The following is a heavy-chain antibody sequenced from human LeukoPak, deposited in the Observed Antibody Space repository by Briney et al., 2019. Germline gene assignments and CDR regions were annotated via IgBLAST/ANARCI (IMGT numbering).Heavy chain of an antibody. V-gene: IGHV4-30-4*01. J-gene: IGHJ4*02. Sequence: PSQTLSLTCTVSGGSISSGDYYWSWIRQPPGEGLEWIGYINYSGNTYYNPSLKSRVTISIDTSKNQFSLKLSSVTAADTAVYYCATLQSSGYDYSDYWGQGILVTVSS. CDR1: GGSISSGDYY. CDR2: INYSGNT. CDR3: ATLQSSGYDYSDY. D-gene: IGHD3-22*01.